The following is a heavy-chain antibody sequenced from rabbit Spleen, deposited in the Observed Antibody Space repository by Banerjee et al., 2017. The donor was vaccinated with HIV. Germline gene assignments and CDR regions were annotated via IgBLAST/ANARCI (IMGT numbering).Heavy chain of an antibody. D-gene: IGHD8-1*01. Sequence: QSLEESGGDLVKPGASLTLTCTASGVSFSVSSYMCWVRQAPGKGLEWIACIDAGSSGSTYSATWAKGRFTISKTSSTTMTLQMASLTVADTATYFCARDAGTSFSTYGMDLWGQGTLVTVS. V-gene: IGHV1S40*01. CDR1: GVSFSVSSY. CDR2: IDAGSSGST. CDR3: ARDAGTSFSTYGMDL. J-gene: IGHJ3*01.